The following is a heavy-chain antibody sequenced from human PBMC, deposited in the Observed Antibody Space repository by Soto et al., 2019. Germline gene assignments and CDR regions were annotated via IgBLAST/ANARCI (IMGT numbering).Heavy chain of an antibody. CDR3: ARGVTTRASGMDV. CDR2: IYHSGST. V-gene: IGHV4-30-2*01. Sequence: SETLSLTCAVSGCSISSGGYSWSWIRQPPGKGLEWIGYIYHSGSTYYNPSPKSRVTISVDRSKNQFSLKLSSVTAADTAVYYCARGVTTRASGMDVWGQGTTVTVSS. CDR1: GCSISSGGYS. J-gene: IGHJ6*02. D-gene: IGHD4-17*01.